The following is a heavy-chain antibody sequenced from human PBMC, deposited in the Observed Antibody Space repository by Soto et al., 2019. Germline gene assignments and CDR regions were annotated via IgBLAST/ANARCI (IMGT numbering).Heavy chain of an antibody. CDR2: ISWDSDTI. CDR1: GFTFDDYA. J-gene: IGHJ3*02. D-gene: IGHD3-22*01. V-gene: IGHV3-9*01. CDR3: AKDMTPNYSESNAYGAFDK. Sequence: DVQLVEAGGGLVQPGRSLRLSCAGSGFTFDDYAMHWVRQAAGKGLEWVSGISWDSDTIEYADSVQGRFTISRDNAKNSLYLQMNSLRLEDTALYFCAKDMTPNYSESNAYGAFDKWGLGTMITVSS.